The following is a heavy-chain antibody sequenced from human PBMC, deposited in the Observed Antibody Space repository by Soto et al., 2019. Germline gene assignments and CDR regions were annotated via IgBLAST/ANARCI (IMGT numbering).Heavy chain of an antibody. CDR2: IYSGGST. CDR1: GFSVSYKY. Sequence: VQLVESGGDLVQPGGSLRLSCAASGFSVSYKYISWVRQAPGKGLEWVSVIYSGGSTYYADSVKGRFTISRANSKNTLSLQMNSLRAEYSALYYCVNNCNSDNCPTQWCPGTRVSASS. J-gene: IGHJ4*02. CDR3: VNNCNSDNCPTQ. D-gene: IGHD1-1*01. V-gene: IGHV3-66*01.